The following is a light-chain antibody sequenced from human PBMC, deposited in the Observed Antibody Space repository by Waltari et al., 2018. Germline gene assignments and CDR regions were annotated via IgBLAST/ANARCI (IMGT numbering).Light chain of an antibody. Sequence: QSVLTQPPSVSEAPRQRVTISCSGSSSNLGNSAVNWYQQLPGKAPKLPIYYDDLLSSGISDRFSGSKSGTSASLAISGLQSEDEADYYCAAWDDSLNAWVFGGGTKLTVL. CDR3: AAWDDSLNAWV. CDR1: SSNLGNSA. V-gene: IGLV1-36*01. J-gene: IGLJ3*02. CDR2: YDD.